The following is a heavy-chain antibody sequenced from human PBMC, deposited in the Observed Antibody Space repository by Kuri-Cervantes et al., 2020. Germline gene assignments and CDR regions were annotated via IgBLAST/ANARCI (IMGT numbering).Heavy chain of an antibody. CDR2: ISYDGSNK. CDR1: GFTFSSYA. CDR3: ARTPYRYSGYDEYFDY. J-gene: IGHJ4*02. V-gene: IGHV3-30*14. D-gene: IGHD5-12*01. Sequence: GESLKISCAASGFTFSSYAMHWVRQAPGKGMEWVAVISYDGSNKYYADPVKGRFTISRDNSKNTLYLQMNSLRAGDTAVYYCARTPYRYSGYDEYFDYWGQGTLVTVSS.